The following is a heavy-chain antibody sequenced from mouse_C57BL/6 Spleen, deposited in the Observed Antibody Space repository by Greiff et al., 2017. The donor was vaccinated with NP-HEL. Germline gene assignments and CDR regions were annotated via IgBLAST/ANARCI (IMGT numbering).Heavy chain of an antibody. CDR2: IRSKSNNYAT. V-gene: IGHV10-1*01. D-gene: IGHD2-4*01. J-gene: IGHJ4*01. CDR1: G. CDR3: VRHDYDVGAMDY. Sequence: GGGLVQPKGSLKLSCAASGKGLEWVARIRSKSNNYATYYADSVKDRFTISRDDSESMLYLQMNNLKTEDTAMYYCVRHDYDVGAMDYWGQGTSVTVSS.